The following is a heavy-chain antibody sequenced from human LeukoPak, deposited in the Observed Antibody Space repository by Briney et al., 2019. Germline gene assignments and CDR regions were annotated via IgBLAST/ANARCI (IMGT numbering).Heavy chain of an antibody. CDR3: AKTSSGNY. V-gene: IGHV3-23*01. CDR1: GFAFSTFA. J-gene: IGHJ4*02. CDR2: ISSGGGGT. Sequence: GGSLRLSCAASGFAFSTFAMSWVRQAPGKGLEWVSAISSGGGGTYYTDSVKGRFTISRDNSKNTLYLQMNSLRAEDTAVYYCAKTSSGNYWGQGTLVTVSS. D-gene: IGHD6-19*01.